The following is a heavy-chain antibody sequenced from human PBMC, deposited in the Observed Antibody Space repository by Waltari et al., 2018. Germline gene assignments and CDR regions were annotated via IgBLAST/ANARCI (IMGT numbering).Heavy chain of an antibody. Sequence: EVQLVESGGGLVQPGGSLRLSCAASGFTFRSYSMTWVRQAPGKGLEWVSYISSSSSTIYYADSVKGRFTISRDNAKNSLYLQMDRLRAEDTAVYYCARGGGELPPFWVDYWGQGTLVTVSS. CDR3: ARGGGELPPFWVDY. V-gene: IGHV3-48*01. CDR2: ISSSSSTI. D-gene: IGHD1-26*01. J-gene: IGHJ4*02. CDR1: GFTFRSYS.